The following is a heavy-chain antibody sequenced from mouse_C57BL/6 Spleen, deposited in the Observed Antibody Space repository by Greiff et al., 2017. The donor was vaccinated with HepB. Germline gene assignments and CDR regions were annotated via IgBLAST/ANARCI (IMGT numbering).Heavy chain of an antibody. D-gene: IGHD1-1*01. V-gene: IGHV5-4*01. Sequence: EVQLQESGGGLVKPGGSLKLSCAASGFTFSSYAMSWVRQTPEKRLEWVATISDGGSYTYYPDNVKGRFTISRDNAKNNLYLQMSHLKSEDTAMYYCARWYYYGSSHNWYFDVWGTGTTVTVSS. CDR2: ISDGGSYT. CDR3: ARWYYYGSSHNWYFDV. CDR1: GFTFSSYA. J-gene: IGHJ1*03.